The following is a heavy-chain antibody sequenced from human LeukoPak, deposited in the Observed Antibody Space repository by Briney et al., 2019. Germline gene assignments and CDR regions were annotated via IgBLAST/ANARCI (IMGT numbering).Heavy chain of an antibody. CDR1: GFTVSSNY. CDR3: ASDSSNRPLDY. J-gene: IGHJ4*02. V-gene: IGHV3-66*01. CDR2: IYSGGST. D-gene: IGHD6-13*01. Sequence: GGSLRLSCAASGFTVSSNYMSWVRQAPGKGLEWVSVIYSGGSTYYADSVKGRFTISRDNSKNTLYLQMNSLRAEDTAVYYCASDSSNRPLDYWGQGTLVTVSS.